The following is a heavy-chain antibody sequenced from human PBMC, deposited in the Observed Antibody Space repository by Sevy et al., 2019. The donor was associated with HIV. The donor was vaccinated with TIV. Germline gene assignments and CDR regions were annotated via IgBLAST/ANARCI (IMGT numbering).Heavy chain of an antibody. Sequence: SGPTLVKPTQTLTLTCTFSGFSLSTSGVGVGWIRQPPGKALEWLALIYWDDDTRYSPSLKSRLNLTKDTSTNQGVLTMTNMDPVDTATYFCAHRRMVRGVITAPFDYWGQGTLVTVSS. CDR3: AHRRMVRGVITAPFDY. D-gene: IGHD3-10*01. J-gene: IGHJ4*02. CDR2: IYWDDDT. V-gene: IGHV2-5*02. CDR1: GFSLSTSGVG.